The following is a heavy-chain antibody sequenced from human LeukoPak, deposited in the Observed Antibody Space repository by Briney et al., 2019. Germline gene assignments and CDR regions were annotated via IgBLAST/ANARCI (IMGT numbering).Heavy chain of an antibody. CDR2: IRGRVYGATT. CDR1: GFTFSSYS. Sequence: GGSLRLSCAASGFTFSSYSMNWVRQAPGKGLEWVSLIRGRVYGATTEYAASVKGRFAMSRDDSKSIAYLQMNSLKSEDTAMYYCSRERAGVFQYWGQGILVTVSS. CDR3: SRERAGVFQY. V-gene: IGHV3-49*04. J-gene: IGHJ4*02.